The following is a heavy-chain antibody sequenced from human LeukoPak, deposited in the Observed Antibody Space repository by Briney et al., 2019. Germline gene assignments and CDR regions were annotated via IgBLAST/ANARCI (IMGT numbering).Heavy chain of an antibody. CDR1: GFTFSDYY. CDR3: ARAGSYYYDSSGYVYY. V-gene: IGHV3-11*01. Sequence: GGSLRLSCAASGFTFSDYYMSWIRQAPGKGLEWVPYISSSGSTIYYADSVKGRFTISRDNAKNSLYLQMNSLRAEDTAVYYCARAGSYYYDSSGYVYYWGQGTLVTVSS. D-gene: IGHD3-22*01. J-gene: IGHJ4*02. CDR2: ISSSGSTI.